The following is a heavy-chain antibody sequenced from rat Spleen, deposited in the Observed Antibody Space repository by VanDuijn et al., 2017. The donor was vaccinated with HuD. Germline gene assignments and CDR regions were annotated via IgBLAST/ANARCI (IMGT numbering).Heavy chain of an antibody. J-gene: IGHJ2*01. CDR3: TRGYAHY. Sequence: EVQLVESGGGLVQPGRSLKLSCAASGFTFSDYYMAWVRQAPTKGLEWVASMNTGGDNTYYRDSVKGRFTISRHNAKSTLYLQMDSLRSEDTATYYCTRGYAHYWGQGVMVTVSS. CDR2: MNTGGDNT. V-gene: IGHV5-25*01. CDR1: GFTFSDYY. D-gene: IGHD1-12*03.